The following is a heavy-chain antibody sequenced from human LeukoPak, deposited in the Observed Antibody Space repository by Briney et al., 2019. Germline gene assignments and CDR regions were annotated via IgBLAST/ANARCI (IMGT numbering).Heavy chain of an antibody. CDR3: ARAYCSSTSCSIPHFDY. V-gene: IGHV1-8*01. Sequence: GASVKVSCKASGYTFTSYDINWVRQAAGQGLEWMGWMNPNSGSTAYAQNFQGRVTMARNTSINTAYMELRSLRSEDTAVYYCARAYCSSTSCSIPHFDYWGQGTLVTVSS. D-gene: IGHD2-2*01. J-gene: IGHJ4*02. CDR1: GYTFTSYD. CDR2: MNPNSGST.